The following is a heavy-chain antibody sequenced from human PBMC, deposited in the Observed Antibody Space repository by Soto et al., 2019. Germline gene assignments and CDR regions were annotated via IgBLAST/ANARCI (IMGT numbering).Heavy chain of an antibody. CDR2: IKQDGSEK. Sequence: WSLRLSCAASGFTFSSYWMSWVRQAPGKGLEWVANIKQDGSEKYYVDSVKGRFTISRDNAKNSLYLQMNSLRAEDTAVYYCASAGPGSYLVDYWGQGTLVTVSS. D-gene: IGHD1-26*01. CDR3: ASAGPGSYLVDY. CDR1: GFTFSSYW. V-gene: IGHV3-7*01. J-gene: IGHJ4*02.